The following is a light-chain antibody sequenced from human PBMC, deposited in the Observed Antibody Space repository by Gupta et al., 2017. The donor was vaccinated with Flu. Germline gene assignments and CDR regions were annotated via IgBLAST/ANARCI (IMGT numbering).Light chain of an antibody. V-gene: IGKV3-11*01. CDR2: DAS. Sequence: TLSLSPGERATLSCRASQSVSSYLAWYQQKPGQAPRLLIYDASNRATGIPARFSGSGSGTDFTLTISSLEPEDFAVYYCQQRSNWPPALTFGGGTKVEIK. J-gene: IGKJ4*01. CDR1: QSVSSY. CDR3: QQRSNWPPALT.